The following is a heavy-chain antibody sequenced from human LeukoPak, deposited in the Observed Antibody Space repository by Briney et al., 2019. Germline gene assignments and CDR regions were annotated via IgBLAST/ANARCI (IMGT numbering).Heavy chain of an antibody. CDR2: INPNSGGT. V-gene: IGHV1-2*02. J-gene: IGHJ3*02. Sequence: ASVKVSCKASGYTLTGYYMHWVRQAPGQGLEWMGWINPNSGGTNYAQKFQGRVTMTRDTSISTAYMELSRLRSDDTAVYYCARVAGNAGLGAFDIWGQGTMVTVSS. D-gene: IGHD4-23*01. CDR1: GYTLTGYY. CDR3: ARVAGNAGLGAFDI.